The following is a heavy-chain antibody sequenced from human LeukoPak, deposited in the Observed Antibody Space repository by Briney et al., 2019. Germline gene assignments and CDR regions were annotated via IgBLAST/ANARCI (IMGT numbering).Heavy chain of an antibody. J-gene: IGHJ5*02. Sequence: ASVKVSCKVSGYTLTELSMHWVRQAPGKGLEWMGGFDPEDGETIYAQKFQGRVTMTEDTSTDTAYMELSSLRSEDTAVYYYATEARWNYYGSGSYQNWFDPWGQGTLVTVSS. CDR3: ATEARWNYYGSGSYQNWFDP. CDR2: FDPEDGET. CDR1: GYTLTELS. D-gene: IGHD3-10*01. V-gene: IGHV1-24*01.